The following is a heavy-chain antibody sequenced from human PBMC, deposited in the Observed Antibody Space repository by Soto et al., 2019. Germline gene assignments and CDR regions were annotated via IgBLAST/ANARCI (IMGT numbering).Heavy chain of an antibody. V-gene: IGHV3-33*01. Sequence: GGSLRLSCASSGFTFSSYGMHWVRQAPGKGLEWVAVIWYDGSNKYYADSVKGRFTISRDNSKNTLYLQMNSLRAEDTAVYYCARDPSITGYKYYFDYWGQGTLVTVSS. J-gene: IGHJ4*02. CDR2: IWYDGSNK. CDR1: GFTFSSYG. CDR3: ARDPSITGYKYYFDY. D-gene: IGHD1-20*01.